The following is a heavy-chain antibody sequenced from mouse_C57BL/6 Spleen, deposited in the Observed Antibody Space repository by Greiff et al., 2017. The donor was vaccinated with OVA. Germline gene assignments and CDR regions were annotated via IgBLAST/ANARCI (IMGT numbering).Heavy chain of an antibody. CDR2: ISSGSSTI. J-gene: IGHJ4*01. V-gene: IGHV5-17*01. D-gene: IGHD1-1*01. CDR3: ASSYYCSSCRGGAMDY. Sequence: EVKLMESGGGLVKPGGSLKLSCAASGFTFSDYGMHWVRQAPEKGLEWVAYISSGSSTIYYADTVKGRFTISSDNAKNTLFLQMTSLRSEDTAMYYCASSYYCSSCRGGAMDYWGQGTTVTVSS. CDR1: GFTFSDYG.